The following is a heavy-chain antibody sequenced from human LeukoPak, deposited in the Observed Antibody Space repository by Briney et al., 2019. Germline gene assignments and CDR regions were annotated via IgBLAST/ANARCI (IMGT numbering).Heavy chain of an antibody. CDR2: LYSSGTN. Sequence: PSQTLSLTCTVSGDSISSGSYYWSWIRQPAGKGLEWIGRLYSSGTNNYNPSLKSRVSMSVDTSKNQFSLMLSSVTAADTAVYYCARVKWELLAGPFEYWGQGTLVTVSS. CDR1: GDSISSGSYY. J-gene: IGHJ4*02. CDR3: ARVKWELLAGPFEY. V-gene: IGHV4-61*02. D-gene: IGHD1-26*01.